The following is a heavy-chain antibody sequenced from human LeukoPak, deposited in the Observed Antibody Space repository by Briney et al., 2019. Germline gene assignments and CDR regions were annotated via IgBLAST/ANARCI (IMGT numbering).Heavy chain of an antibody. CDR2: INHSGST. J-gene: IGHJ4*02. Sequence: PSETLSLTCAVYGGSFSGHYWSWIRQPPGKGLEWIGEINHSGSTNYNPSLKSRVTISVDTSKNQFSLKLSSVTAADTAVYYCARVSPRPRFDYWGQGTLVTVSS. CDR3: ARVSPRPRFDY. V-gene: IGHV4-34*01. CDR1: GGSFSGHY. D-gene: IGHD1-14*01.